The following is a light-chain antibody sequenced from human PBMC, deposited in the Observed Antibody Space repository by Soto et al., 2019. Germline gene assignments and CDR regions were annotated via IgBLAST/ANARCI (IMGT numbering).Light chain of an antibody. Sequence: DIQMTQSPSSLSASVGDRVTITCRASQNIDHHLNWYQHKPGRAPKLLMDAASRMQSGVPSRFSGSGTGTEFTRIINSLQPEDFATYYCQQSYSTTWTFGQGNRVECK. CDR1: QNIDHH. CDR2: AAS. CDR3: QQSYSTTWT. V-gene: IGKV1-39*01. J-gene: IGKJ1*01.